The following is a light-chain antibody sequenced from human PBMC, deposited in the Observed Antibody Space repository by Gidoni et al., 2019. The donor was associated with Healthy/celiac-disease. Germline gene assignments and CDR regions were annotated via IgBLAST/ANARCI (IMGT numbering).Light chain of an antibody. CDR1: NIGSKN. V-gene: IGLV3-9*01. Sequence: SYDLTQPLSASSALGQTARITCGGDNIGSKNVHWYQQKPDQAPVLVIHRDSHRPSGIPERFSGSNSGNTATLTISRAQVGDEADYYCQVWDSSTVVFGGGTKLTVL. J-gene: IGLJ2*01. CDR3: QVWDSSTVV. CDR2: RDS.